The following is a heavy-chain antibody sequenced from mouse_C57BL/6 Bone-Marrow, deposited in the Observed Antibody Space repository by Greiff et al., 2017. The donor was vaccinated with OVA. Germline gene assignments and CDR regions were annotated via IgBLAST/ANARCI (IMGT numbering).Heavy chain of an antibody. V-gene: IGHV1-7*01. CDR1: GYTFTSYW. D-gene: IGHD1-1*01. Sequence: QVQLQQPGAELAKPGASVKLSCKASGYTFTSYWMHWVKQRPGQGLEWIGYINPSSGYTKYNQKFKDKATLTADKSPSTAYMQLSSLTYEDSAVYYCARSPYYYGSSPSYWYFDVWGTGTTVTVSS. CDR3: ARSPYYYGSSPSYWYFDV. J-gene: IGHJ1*03. CDR2: INPSSGYT.